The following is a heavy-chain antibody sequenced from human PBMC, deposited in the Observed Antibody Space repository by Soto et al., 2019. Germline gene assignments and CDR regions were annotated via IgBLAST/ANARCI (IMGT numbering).Heavy chain of an antibody. J-gene: IGHJ4*02. V-gene: IGHV1-18*01. CDR3: ARDPNIYSSGPDY. CDR1: GYTFTSYG. CDR2: ISAYNGNT. Sequence: GASVKVSCKASGYTFTSYGISWVRQAPGQGLEWMGWISAYNGNTNYAQKLQGRVTMTTDTSTSTANMELRSLRSDDTAVYYCARDPNIYSSGPDYWGQGTLVTVSS. D-gene: IGHD6-19*01.